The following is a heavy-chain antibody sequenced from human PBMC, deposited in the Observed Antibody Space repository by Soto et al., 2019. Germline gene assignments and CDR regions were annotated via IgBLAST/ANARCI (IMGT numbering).Heavy chain of an antibody. D-gene: IGHD3-3*01. CDR1: GYTFTSYG. CDR3: AILSSRAIFGVVTTFDY. J-gene: IGHJ4*02. V-gene: IGHV1-18*01. CDR2: ISAYNGNT. Sequence: ASVKVSCKASGYTFTSYGISWVRQAPGQGLEWMGWISAYNGNTNYAQKLQGRVTMTTDTSTSTAYMELRSLRSDDTAVYYCAILSSRAIFGVVTTFDYWGQGTLVTSPQ.